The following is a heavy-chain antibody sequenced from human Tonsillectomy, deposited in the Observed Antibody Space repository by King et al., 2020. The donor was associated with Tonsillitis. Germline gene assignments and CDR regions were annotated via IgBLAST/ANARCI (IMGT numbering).Heavy chain of an antibody. D-gene: IGHD4-17*01. CDR3: ARVGDYAAFDI. V-gene: IGHV3-64*01. J-gene: IGHJ3*02. CDR1: GFTFSSYA. CDR2: ISNIGLIT. Sequence: VQLVESGGCLVQPGGSLRLSCAASGFTFSSYAMHWVRQAPGQGLEYVSAISNIGLITYYANSVKGRFTTSRDNSKNTLYLQMGSLRAEDMAVYYCARVGDYAAFDIWGQGTMVTVSS.